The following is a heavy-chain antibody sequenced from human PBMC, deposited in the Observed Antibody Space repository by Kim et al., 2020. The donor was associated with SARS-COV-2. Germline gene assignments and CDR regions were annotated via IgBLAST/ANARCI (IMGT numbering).Heavy chain of an antibody. CDR1: GFTFSSYA. CDR3: AKRFASSCGCWYFDL. J-gene: IGHJ2*01. CDR2: ISGSGGST. D-gene: IGHD6-13*01. V-gene: IGHV3-23*01. Sequence: GGSLRLSCAASGFTFSSYAMSWVRQAPGKGLEWVSAISGSGGSTYYADSVKGRFTISRDNSKNTLYLQMNSLRAEDTAVYYCAKRFASSCGCWYFDLWGRGTLVTVSS.